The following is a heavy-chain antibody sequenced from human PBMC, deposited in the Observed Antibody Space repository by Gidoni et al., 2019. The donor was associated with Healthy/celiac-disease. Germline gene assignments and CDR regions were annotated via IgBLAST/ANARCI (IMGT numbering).Heavy chain of an antibody. D-gene: IGHD3-10*01. J-gene: IGHJ2*01. CDR3: ARETSITMVRGVITKNSGFWYFDL. CDR1: GVSISSGSYY. V-gene: IGHV4-61*02. Sequence: QVQLQESGPGLVKPSQTLSLTCPVSGVSISSGSYYWSWIRQPAGKGLEWIGRIYSSGSTNYRPSLKSRVTISVDTSKNQFSLRLSSVTAADTAVYYCARETSITMVRGVITKNSGFWYFDLWGRGTPVTVSS. CDR2: IYSSGST.